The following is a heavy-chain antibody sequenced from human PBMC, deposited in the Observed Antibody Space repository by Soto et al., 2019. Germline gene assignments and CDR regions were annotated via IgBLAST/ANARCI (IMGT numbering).Heavy chain of an antibody. Sequence: PSETLSLTCTVSGGSISSSSYYWGWIRQPPGKGLEWIGSIYYSGSTYYNPSLKSRVTISVDTSKNQFSLKLSSVTAADTAVYYCARRSSDFWSGYYSANWFDPWGQGTLVTVSS. CDR3: ARRSSDFWSGYYSANWFDP. D-gene: IGHD3-3*01. CDR2: IYYSGST. J-gene: IGHJ5*02. CDR1: GGSISSSSYY. V-gene: IGHV4-39*01.